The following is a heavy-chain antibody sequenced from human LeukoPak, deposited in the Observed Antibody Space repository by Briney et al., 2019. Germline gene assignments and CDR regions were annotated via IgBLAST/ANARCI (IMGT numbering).Heavy chain of an antibody. J-gene: IGHJ4*02. Sequence: SETLSLTCAVYGGSFSGYYWGGISKPQGRGLEWIGEINHSGSTNYNPSLKSRVTISVDTSKNQFSLKLSSVTAADTAVYYCASGSSGWLHWGQGTLVTVSS. V-gene: IGHV4-34*01. D-gene: IGHD6-19*01. CDR1: GGSFSGYY. CDR2: INHSGST. CDR3: ASGSSGWLH.